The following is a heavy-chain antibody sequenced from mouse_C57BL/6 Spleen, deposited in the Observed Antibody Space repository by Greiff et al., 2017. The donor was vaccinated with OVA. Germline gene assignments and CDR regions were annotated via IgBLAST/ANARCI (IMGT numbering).Heavy chain of an antibody. CDR3: ARDYAMDY. CDR2: IYPGDGDT. V-gene: IGHV1-82*01. Sequence: QVQLQQSGPELVKPGASVKISCKASGYAFSSSWMNWVKQRPGKGLEWIGRIYPGDGDTNYNGKFKGKATLTADKSSSTAYMQRSSLTCEDAAVYFCARDYAMDYWGQGTSVTVSS. CDR1: GYAFSSSW. J-gene: IGHJ4*01.